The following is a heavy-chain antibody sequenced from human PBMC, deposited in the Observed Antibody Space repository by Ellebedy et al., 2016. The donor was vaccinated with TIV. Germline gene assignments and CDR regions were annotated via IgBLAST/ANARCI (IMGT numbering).Heavy chain of an antibody. CDR2: IYYSGST. Sequence: SETLSLTXTVSGDSISTYSWSWTRQPPGKGLEWIGYIYYSGSTSYNPSLKSRVTISVDTSKNQFSLRLSSVTAADTAVYYCARSKIAAAATGLLGYWGQGTLVTVSS. J-gene: IGHJ4*02. V-gene: IGHV4-59*01. CDR3: ARSKIAAAATGLLGY. CDR1: GDSISTYS. D-gene: IGHD6-13*01.